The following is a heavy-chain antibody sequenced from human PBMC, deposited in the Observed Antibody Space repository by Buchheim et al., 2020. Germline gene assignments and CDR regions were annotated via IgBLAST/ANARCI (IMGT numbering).Heavy chain of an antibody. V-gene: IGHV1-2*06. D-gene: IGHD4-17*01. CDR1: GYTFTGYY. J-gene: IGHJ5*02. Sequence: QVQLVQSGAEVKKPGASVKVSCKASGYTFTGYYMHWVRQAPGQGLEWMGRINPNSGGTNYAQKFQGRVTITTDTSLSTAYMELSRLRSDDTAVYYCARDKGEVTTTQNWFDPWGQGTL. CDR3: ARDKGEVTTTQNWFDP. CDR2: INPNSGGT.